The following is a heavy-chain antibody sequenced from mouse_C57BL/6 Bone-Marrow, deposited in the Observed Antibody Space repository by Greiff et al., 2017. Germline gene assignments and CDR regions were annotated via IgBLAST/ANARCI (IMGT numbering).Heavy chain of an antibody. V-gene: IGHV1-5*01. CDR3: TTLGREDY. CDR1: GYTFTSYW. J-gene: IGHJ4*01. Sequence: EVQLQQSGTVLARPGASVKMSCKTSGYTFTSYWMHWVKQRPGQGLEWIGAIYPGNSDTSYNQKFKGNAKLTAVTSASTAYMELSSLTNEDAAVYYCTTLGREDYWGQGTSVTVSS. CDR2: IYPGNSDT.